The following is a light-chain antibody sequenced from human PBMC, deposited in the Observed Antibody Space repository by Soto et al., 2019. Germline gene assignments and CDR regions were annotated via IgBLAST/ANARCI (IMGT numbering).Light chain of an antibody. V-gene: IGKV3-20*01. J-gene: IGKJ5*01. Sequence: EIVLTQSPGILSLSPGERASLSCGASQSISSSFLAWYQQKPGQATRLLIYGASSRATGIPDRFSGTGSETDLTITISRLEPEDFEVYYCQQYDNSPITFGQGTRLEIK. CDR2: GAS. CDR3: QQYDNSPIT. CDR1: QSISSSF.